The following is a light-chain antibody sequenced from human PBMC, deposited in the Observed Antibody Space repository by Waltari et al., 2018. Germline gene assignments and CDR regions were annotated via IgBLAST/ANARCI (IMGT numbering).Light chain of an antibody. CDR2: DAS. J-gene: IGKJ1*01. V-gene: IGKV3-11*01. CDR1: QSASTY. Sequence: EIVLTQSPATLSLSPGDRATLSCRASQSASTYLAWYQQKPGQAPRLLIYDASKRATGIPARFSGSGSGTDFTLTISSLEPEDVAVYYCQQYYSTPPTFGQGTKVEIK. CDR3: QQYYSTPPT.